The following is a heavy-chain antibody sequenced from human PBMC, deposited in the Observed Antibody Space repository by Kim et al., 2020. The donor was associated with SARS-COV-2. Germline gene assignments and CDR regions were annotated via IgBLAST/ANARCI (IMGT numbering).Heavy chain of an antibody. V-gene: IGHV3-30*18. CDR1: GLTFSSYG. CDR2: ISYDGSNK. D-gene: IGHD3-10*01. J-gene: IGHJ6*02. CDR3: AKESGSGSYYAWTYYYYCMDV. Sequence: GGSLRLSCAASGLTFSSYGMHWVRQAPGKGLEWVAVISYDGSNKYYADSVKGRFTISRDNSKNTLYLQMNSLRAEDTAVYYCAKESGSGSYYAWTYYYYCMDVWGQGTTVTGSS.